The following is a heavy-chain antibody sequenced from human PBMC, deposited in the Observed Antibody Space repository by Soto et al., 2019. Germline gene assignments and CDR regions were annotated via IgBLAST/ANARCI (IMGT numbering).Heavy chain of an antibody. CDR3: AKGSHYDILTAYHAFDY. CDR2: ISGGGGGT. CDR1: GFTFNSYA. V-gene: IGHV3-23*01. Sequence: EVQLLESGGGLVQPGGSLRLSCAASGFTFNSYAMNWVRQAPGKGLEWVSSISGGGGGTYYVDSVKGRLTISRDNSKNTLYLQMNSLRAEDTALYYCAKGSHYDILTAYHAFDYWGPGTLVTVSS. J-gene: IGHJ4*02. D-gene: IGHD3-9*01.